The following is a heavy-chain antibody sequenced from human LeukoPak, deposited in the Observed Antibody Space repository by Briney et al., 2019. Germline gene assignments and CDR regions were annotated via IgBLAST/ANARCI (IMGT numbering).Heavy chain of an antibody. CDR3: ARDVSGYCSSTSCYGSWFDP. CDR1: GYTLTSYG. J-gene: IGHJ5*02. CDR2: IIPILGTA. V-gene: IGHV1-69*11. D-gene: IGHD2-2*01. Sequence: GASVKVSCKASGYTLTSYGISWVRQAPGQGLEWMGRIIPILGTANYAQKFQGRVTITTDESTSTAYMELSSLRSEDTAVYYCARDVSGYCSSTSCYGSWFDPWGQGTLVTVSS.